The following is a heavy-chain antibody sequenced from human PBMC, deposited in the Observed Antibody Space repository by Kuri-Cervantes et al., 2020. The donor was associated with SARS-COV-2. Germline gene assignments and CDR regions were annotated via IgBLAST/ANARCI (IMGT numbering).Heavy chain of an antibody. Sequence: GESLKISCAASGFTFSSYGMHWVRQAPGKGLEWVAVIWYDGSNKYYADSVKGRFTIPRDNSKNTLYLQMNSLRAEDTAVYYCARDIFLNGFDYWGQGTLVTVSS. J-gene: IGHJ4*02. CDR3: ARDIFLNGFDY. CDR1: GFTFSSYG. CDR2: IWYDGSNK. V-gene: IGHV3-33*01. D-gene: IGHD2-8*01.